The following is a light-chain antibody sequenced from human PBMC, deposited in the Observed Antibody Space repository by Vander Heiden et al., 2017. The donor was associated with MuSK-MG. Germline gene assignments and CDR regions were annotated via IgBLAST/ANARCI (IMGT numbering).Light chain of an antibody. CDR3: QQSDSNPALT. CDR2: AAS. J-gene: IGKJ4*01. V-gene: IGKV1-39*01. CDR1: QSISSY. Sequence: DIQMTQSPSSLSASVGDRVTITCRASQSISSYLNWYQQKPGKAPKLLIYAASSLQSGVPSRFSGSGYGTDFTLTISSRQPEDFAAYYCQQSDSNPALTFGGGTKVEIK.